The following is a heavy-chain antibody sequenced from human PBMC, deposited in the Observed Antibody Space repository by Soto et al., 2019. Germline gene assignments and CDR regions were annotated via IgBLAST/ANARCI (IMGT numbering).Heavy chain of an antibody. J-gene: IGHJ4*02. CDR1: GFTFSTYG. V-gene: IGHV3-33*01. Sequence: GSLRLSCATSGFTFSTYGFHWVRQAPGKGLEWVAVIWSDGSNKYYGDSVKGRFTVSRDDSKSTVYLQMDSLGAEDTAVYYCMRVSKGIADQHDYWGQGTLVTVSS. D-gene: IGHD6-13*01. CDR3: MRVSKGIADQHDY. CDR2: IWSDGSNK.